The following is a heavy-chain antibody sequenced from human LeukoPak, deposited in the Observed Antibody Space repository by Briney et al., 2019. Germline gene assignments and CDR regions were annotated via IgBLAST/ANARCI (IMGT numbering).Heavy chain of an antibody. D-gene: IGHD1-26*01. V-gene: IGHV3-7*03. CDR1: GFTFSDFW. CDR3: TTDGWELLDPFDY. Sequence: GGSLRLSCAASGFTFSDFWMSWVRQAPGKGLEWVADINQDESEKYYVDSMRGRLTISRDNAENSLYLQMNSLKTEDTAVYYCTTDGWELLDPFDYWGQGTLVTVSS. CDR2: INQDESEK. J-gene: IGHJ4*02.